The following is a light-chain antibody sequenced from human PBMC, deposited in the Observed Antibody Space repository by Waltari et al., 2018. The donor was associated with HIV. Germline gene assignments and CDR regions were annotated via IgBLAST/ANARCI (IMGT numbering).Light chain of an antibody. CDR3: LLSYDGDVV. V-gene: IGLV7-46*01. CDR2: YSN. Sequence: QPVVTQEPSLTVSPGETVILTCASIAGVANRGHCPYWFQQRPGQAPKTLIFYSNKRYSWTPARFTGSFLGCKAALTLTGAQPEDDADYYCLLSYDGDVVFGGGTKLTVL. J-gene: IGLJ2*01. CDR1: AGVANRGHC.